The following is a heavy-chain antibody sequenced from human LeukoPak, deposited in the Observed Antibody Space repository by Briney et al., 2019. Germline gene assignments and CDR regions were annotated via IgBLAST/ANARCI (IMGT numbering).Heavy chain of an antibody. CDR1: GFTFSSYE. Sequence: GGSLRLSCVASGFTFSSYEMNWVRQAPGKGLEWVSYISSSGNTIYYADSVKGRFTISRDNAKNSLYLQMNSLRAEDTAVYYCARGPHTAMIDYWGQGTLVTVSS. CDR2: ISSSGNTI. V-gene: IGHV3-48*03. D-gene: IGHD5-18*01. J-gene: IGHJ4*02. CDR3: ARGPHTAMIDY.